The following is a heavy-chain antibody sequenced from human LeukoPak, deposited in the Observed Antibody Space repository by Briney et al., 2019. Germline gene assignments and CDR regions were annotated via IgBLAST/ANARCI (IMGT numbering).Heavy chain of an antibody. J-gene: IGHJ4*02. Sequence: GGSLRLSCAASGFTFSSSAMSWVRQAPGKGLGWVSAISGTSGTTYYADSVKGRFTTSRDNSKNTLYLQMNSLRAEDTAVYYCATLSGYSSGYYVYWGQGTLVTVSS. V-gene: IGHV3-23*01. D-gene: IGHD6-19*01. CDR1: GFTFSSSA. CDR3: ATLSGYSSGYYVY. CDR2: ISGTSGTT.